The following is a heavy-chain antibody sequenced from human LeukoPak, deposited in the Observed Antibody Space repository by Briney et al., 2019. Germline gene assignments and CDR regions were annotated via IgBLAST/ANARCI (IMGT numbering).Heavy chain of an antibody. CDR1: GGSISSGDYY. CDR2: IYYSGST. Sequence: SETLSLTCTVSGGSISSGDYYWSWIRQPPGKGLEWIGYIYYSGSTYYNPSLKSRVTISVDTSKNQFSLKLSSLTAADTAVYYCASGEGQQLVRGVYYYYGMDVWGQGTTVTVSS. CDR3: ASGEGQQLVRGVYYYYGMDV. D-gene: IGHD6-13*01. J-gene: IGHJ6*02. V-gene: IGHV4-30-4*01.